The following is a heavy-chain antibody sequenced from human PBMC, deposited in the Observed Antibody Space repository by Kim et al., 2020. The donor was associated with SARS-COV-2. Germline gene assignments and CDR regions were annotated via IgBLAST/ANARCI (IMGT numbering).Heavy chain of an antibody. J-gene: IGHJ4*02. CDR2: ISYDGSNK. CDR3: ARVLRSYDILTGYFDY. D-gene: IGHD3-9*01. Sequence: GGSLRLSCAASGFTFSSYAMHWVRQAPGKGLEWVAVISYDGSNKYYADSVKGRFTISRDNPKNTLYLQMNSLRAEDTAVYYCARVLRSYDILTGYFDYWGQGTLVTVSS. V-gene: IGHV3-30*04. CDR1: GFTFSSYA.